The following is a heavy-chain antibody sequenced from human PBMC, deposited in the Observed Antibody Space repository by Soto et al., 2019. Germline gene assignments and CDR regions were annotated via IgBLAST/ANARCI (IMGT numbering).Heavy chain of an antibody. J-gene: IGHJ4*02. CDR3: ATSRASCFCFDY. V-gene: IGHV3-49*03. Sequence: GGSLRLSCTASGFTFGDYAMSWFRQAPGKGLEWVGFIRSKAYGGTTEYAASVKGRFTISRDDSENTLYLQMDSLRPEDTAVYYCATSRASCFCFDYWGQGALVTVSS. D-gene: IGHD2-2*01. CDR2: IRSKAYGGTT. CDR1: GFTFGDYA.